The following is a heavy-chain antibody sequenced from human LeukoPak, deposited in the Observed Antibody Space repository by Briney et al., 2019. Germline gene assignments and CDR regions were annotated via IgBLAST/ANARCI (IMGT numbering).Heavy chain of an antibody. CDR2: IRYDGSNK. CDR1: GFTFSSYG. D-gene: IGHD3-22*01. CDR3: AKDVYYYDSSGYYINYYFYYMDV. Sequence: GGSLRLSCAASGFTFSSYGMHWVRQAPGKGLEWVAFIRYDGSNKYYADSVKGRFTISRDNSKNTLYLQMNSLRAEDTAVYYCAKDVYYYDSSGYYINYYFYYMDVWGKGTTVTISS. V-gene: IGHV3-30*02. J-gene: IGHJ6*03.